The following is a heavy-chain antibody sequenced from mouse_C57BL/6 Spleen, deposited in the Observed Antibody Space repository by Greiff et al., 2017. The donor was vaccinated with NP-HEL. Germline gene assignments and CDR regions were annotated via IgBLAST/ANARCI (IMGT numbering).Heavy chain of an antibody. D-gene: IGHD2-3*01. J-gene: IGHJ4*01. CDR2: ISYDGSN. CDR3: AREGIYDGYYESAMDY. V-gene: IGHV3-6*01. Sequence: EVKLEESGPGLVKPSQSLSLTCSVTGYSITSGYYWNWIRQFPGNKLEWMGYISYDGSNNYNPSLKNRISITRDTSKNQFFLKLNSVTTEDTATYYCAREGIYDGYYESAMDYWGQGTSVTVSS. CDR1: GYSITSGYY.